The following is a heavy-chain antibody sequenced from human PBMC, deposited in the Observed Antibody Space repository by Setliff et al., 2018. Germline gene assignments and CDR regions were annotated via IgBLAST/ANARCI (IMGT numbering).Heavy chain of an antibody. CDR1: GGSINRDY. Sequence: SETLSLTCSVSGGSINRDYWSWIRQPPGKGLEWIGYIHYSGNTNYNPSLKSRVTISFNTSKNQFSLKLSSVTAADTAVYYCASLPYYDSSGYSLSYYWGQGTLVTVSS. J-gene: IGHJ4*02. CDR3: ASLPYYDSSGYSLSYY. D-gene: IGHD3-22*01. V-gene: IGHV4-59*08. CDR2: IHYSGNT.